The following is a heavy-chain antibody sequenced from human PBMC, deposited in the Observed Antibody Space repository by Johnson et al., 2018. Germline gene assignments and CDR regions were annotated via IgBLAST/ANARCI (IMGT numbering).Heavy chain of an antibody. CDR2: IYYSGTT. V-gene: IGHV4-39*07. CDR3: ARGVAVAAPIDYFQH. Sequence: QVQLQESGPGLVKPSETLSLTCTVSGGSINSSSSYWGWIRQPPGEGLEWLGSIYYSGTTYYSPSLKSRFTISVDMSQNQFSLRLRSVTAADTAVYYCARGVAVAAPIDYFQHWGQGTLVTVSS. D-gene: IGHD6-19*01. J-gene: IGHJ1*01. CDR1: GGSINSSSSY.